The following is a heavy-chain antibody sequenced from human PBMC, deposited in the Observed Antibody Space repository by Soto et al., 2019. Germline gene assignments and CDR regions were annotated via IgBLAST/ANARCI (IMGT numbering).Heavy chain of an antibody. V-gene: IGHV4-59*11. J-gene: IGHJ4*02. CDR3: ARGSDYSKVGY. D-gene: IGHD4-4*01. CDR2: IYYSGNT. Sequence: SETLSLTCTVSGASITTHYYSWIRQPPGQGLEWIGYIYYSGNTNYNPSLKSRVTISADTSKNQVSLKLTSVTAADTAVYYCARGSDYSKVGYWGQGTLVTVSS. CDR1: GASITTHY.